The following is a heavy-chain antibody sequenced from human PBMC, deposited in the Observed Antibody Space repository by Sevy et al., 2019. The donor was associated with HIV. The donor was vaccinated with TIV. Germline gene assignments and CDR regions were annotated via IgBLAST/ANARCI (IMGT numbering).Heavy chain of an antibody. Sequence: SETISRTCTVSGGSISSGSYYWGWMRQPPGKGLEWIGTMYYDGSAYYNPSLQSRVSMSVDTSKNQFSLNLSSVPAADTAVYFCARGQDSAMIDYWGQGTLVLVSS. CDR3: ARGQDSAMIDY. CDR2: MYYDGSA. J-gene: IGHJ4*02. V-gene: IGHV4-39*01. D-gene: IGHD5-18*01. CDR1: GGSISSGSYY.